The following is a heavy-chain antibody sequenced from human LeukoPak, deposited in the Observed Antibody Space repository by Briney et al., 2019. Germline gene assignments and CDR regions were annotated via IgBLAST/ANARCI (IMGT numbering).Heavy chain of an antibody. Sequence: GGSLRLSCAASGFTFSDYWTHWVRQVPGKGLVWVSQIKNDGSGPYYADSVKGRFTISRDNAKNSLYLQMNSLRAEDTAVYYCARDRPYSSLNPNWFDPWGQGTLVTVSS. CDR2: IKNDGSGP. CDR3: ARDRPYSSLNPNWFDP. CDR1: GFTFSDYW. J-gene: IGHJ5*02. V-gene: IGHV3-74*01. D-gene: IGHD6-13*01.